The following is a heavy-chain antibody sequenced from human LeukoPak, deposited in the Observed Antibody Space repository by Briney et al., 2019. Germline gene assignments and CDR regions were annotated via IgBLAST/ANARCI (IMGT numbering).Heavy chain of an antibody. CDR3: ARATTTYCTGGVCPNFDF. D-gene: IGHD2-8*02. Sequence: SETLSLTCTVSRGSITSYYWSLIRQPPGKGLEWMGYIYYRVSANYNPSHKSRVTMSVDTSRNQFSLQLSSVTAADTALYYCARATTTYCTGGVCPNFDFWGQGTMVSVSS. J-gene: IGHJ4*02. CDR2: IYYRVSA. V-gene: IGHV4-59*01. CDR1: RGSITSYY.